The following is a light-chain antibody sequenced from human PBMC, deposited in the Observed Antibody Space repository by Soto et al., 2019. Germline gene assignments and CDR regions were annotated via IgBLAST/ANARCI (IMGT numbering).Light chain of an antibody. CDR1: QDISNY. V-gene: IGKV1-33*01. CDR3: QQYDSLPRT. J-gene: IGKJ4*01. Sequence: DIQMTQSPSSLSASVGDRVTITCQARQDISNYLNWYQQKPGKAPKLLIYDASNLETGVPSRFSGSESETHVTFTISSLQPEDIATYYCQQYDSLPRTFGGGAKVDI. CDR2: DAS.